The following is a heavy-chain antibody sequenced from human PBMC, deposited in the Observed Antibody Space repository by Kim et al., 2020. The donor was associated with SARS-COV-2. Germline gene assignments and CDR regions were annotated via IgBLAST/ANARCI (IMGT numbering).Heavy chain of an antibody. V-gene: IGHV3-48*03. CDR2: INDDGDTT. CDR3: VRFSGRSTFYY. D-gene: IGHD1-26*01. J-gene: IGHJ4*02. Sequence: GGSLRLSCVVSGFIFSYDAMTWVRQAPGKGLEWISYINDDGDTTYYADSVKGRFTISRDNARNSVYLQMSSLRAEDTAVYYCVRFSGRSTFYYWGQGALVTVSS. CDR1: GFIFSYDA.